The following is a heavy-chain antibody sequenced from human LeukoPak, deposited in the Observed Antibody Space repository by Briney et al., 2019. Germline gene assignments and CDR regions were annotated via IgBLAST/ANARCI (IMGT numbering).Heavy chain of an antibody. Sequence: SQTLSLTCKVAGGSVSSDDDYWSWIRQPPGGGLEWVGYISYSGSTYFNPSLKSRVTLSVDASGNQFSLNLSSVTAADTAVYYCARAPIAAVRREPDCWGQGTLVMVSS. CDR1: GGSVSSDDDY. D-gene: IGHD6-25*01. CDR3: ARAPIAAVRREPDC. J-gene: IGHJ4*02. CDR2: ISYSGST. V-gene: IGHV4-30-4*01.